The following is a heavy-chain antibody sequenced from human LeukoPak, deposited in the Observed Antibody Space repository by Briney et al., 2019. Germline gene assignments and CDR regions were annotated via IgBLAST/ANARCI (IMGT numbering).Heavy chain of an antibody. V-gene: IGHV3-23*01. CDR1: GFTFTIYA. Sequence: GGSLRLSCEASGFTFTIYAMTWVRQTPGKGMEWLSYISNSGNTAIYADSVKGRFSVSGDNSNNVVFLQMSNLRADDSTVYYCAKRLTLGVFDVWGQGTVVTVSS. J-gene: IGHJ3*01. D-gene: IGHD3-16*01. CDR3: AKRLTLGVFDV. CDR2: ISNSGNTA.